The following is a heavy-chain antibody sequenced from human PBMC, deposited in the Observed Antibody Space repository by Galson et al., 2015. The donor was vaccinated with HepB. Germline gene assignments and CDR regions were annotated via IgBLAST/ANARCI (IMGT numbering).Heavy chain of an antibody. CDR2: IHYSGST. V-gene: IGHV4-39*01. D-gene: IGHD5-18*01. CDR1: DDSISSGGYY. J-gene: IGHJ4*02. Sequence: QVQLQESGPGLVKPSETLSLTCTVSDDSISSGGYYWGWIRQPPGKGLEWIGTIHYSGSTYNNPSLKSRVSISIDTSKNQLSLRLSSVTAAGTAVYYCARHESRAAMVTLWGQGTLVTVSS. CDR3: ARHESRAAMVTL.